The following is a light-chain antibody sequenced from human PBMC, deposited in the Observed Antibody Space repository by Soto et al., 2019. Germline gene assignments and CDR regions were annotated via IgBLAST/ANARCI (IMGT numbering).Light chain of an antibody. Sequence: QSALTQPASVSGSSGQSITISCTGTSSDVGGYNYVSWYQQHPGKAPKLLIYDVSSRPSGLSNRFSGSKSGNTASLITSGLQAEDEADYYCASYTNSITYVFGRGTKVTV. V-gene: IGLV2-14*01. CDR2: DVS. J-gene: IGLJ1*01. CDR3: ASYTNSITYV. CDR1: SSDVGGYNY.